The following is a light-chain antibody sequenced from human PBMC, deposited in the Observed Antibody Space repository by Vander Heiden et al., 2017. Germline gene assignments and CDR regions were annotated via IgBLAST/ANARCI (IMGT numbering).Light chain of an antibody. V-gene: IGLV3-21*03. J-gene: IGLJ2*01. CDR2: DDS. Sequence: SYVLTPPPQASAAPGKTARITRGGNNIGRKSVHWYPQSPGQAPVLVVYDDSDRPSGIPGRFSGSNSGNTATLTISSVEAGDEADYYCQVWDSSSDVVFGGGTKLTVL. CDR1: NIGRKS. CDR3: QVWDSSSDVV.